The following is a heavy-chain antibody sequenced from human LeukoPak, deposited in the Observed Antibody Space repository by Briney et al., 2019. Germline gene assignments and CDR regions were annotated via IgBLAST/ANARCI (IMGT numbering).Heavy chain of an antibody. D-gene: IGHD6-13*01. V-gene: IGHV3-9*01. CDR2: ISWNSGSI. CDR1: GFTFDDYA. J-gene: IGHJ4*02. Sequence: PGRSLRLSCAASGFTFDDYAMHWVRQAPGEGLEWVSGISWNSGSIGYADSVKGRFTISRDNAKNSLYLQMNSLRAEDTALYYCAKGGIEQQLAKPFDYWGQGTLVTVSS. CDR3: AKGGIEQQLAKPFDY.